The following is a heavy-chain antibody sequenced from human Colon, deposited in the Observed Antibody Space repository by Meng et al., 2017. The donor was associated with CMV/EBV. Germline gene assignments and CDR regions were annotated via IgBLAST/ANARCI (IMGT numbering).Heavy chain of an antibody. CDR2: IWPGNSNV. CDR3: AARYGGSYYVLY. V-gene: IGHV5-51*01. CDR1: GYIFTNYW. Sequence: GGSLRLSCKGSGYIFTNYWIGWVRQQPGKGLEWMGIIWPGNSNVRSRPSLQGQVTISVDKDISTAYLQWSSLKASDTAMYYCAARYGGSYYVLYWGQGTLVTVSS. D-gene: IGHD1-26*01. J-gene: IGHJ4*02.